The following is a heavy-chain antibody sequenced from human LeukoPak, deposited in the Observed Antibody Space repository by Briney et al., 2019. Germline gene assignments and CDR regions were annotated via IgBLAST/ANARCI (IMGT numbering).Heavy chain of an antibody. Sequence: PGGSLRLSCAASGFTFSSYGMHWVRQAPGKGLEWVAVISYDGSNKYYADSVKGRFTISRDNSKNTLYLQMNSLRAEDTAVYYCAHPVGSGYSLSQPDYYYGMDVWGQGTTVTVSS. CDR2: ISYDGSNK. J-gene: IGHJ6*02. D-gene: IGHD5-18*01. CDR1: GFTFSSYG. CDR3: AHPVGSGYSLSQPDYYYGMDV. V-gene: IGHV3-30*03.